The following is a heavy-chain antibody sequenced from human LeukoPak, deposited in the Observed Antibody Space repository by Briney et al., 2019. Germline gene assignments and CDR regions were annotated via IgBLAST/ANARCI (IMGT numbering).Heavy chain of an antibody. Sequence: GGSLRLSCLTSGFTLSTDAMSWVRQAPGKGLEWISGISGSGASTYYADSVKGRFTISRDDSRNTLYPQMNSLRGDDTAVYYCAKDVGKWESLHFFDYWGQGTLVTVSS. V-gene: IGHV3-23*01. J-gene: IGHJ4*02. CDR3: AKDVGKWESLHFFDY. CDR2: ISGSGAST. D-gene: IGHD1-26*01. CDR1: GFTLSTDA.